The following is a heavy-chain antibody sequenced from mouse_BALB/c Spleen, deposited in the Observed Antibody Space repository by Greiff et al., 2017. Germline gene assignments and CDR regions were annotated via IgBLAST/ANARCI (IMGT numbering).Heavy chain of an antibody. V-gene: IGHV5-6*01. D-gene: IGHD1-1*01. J-gene: IGHJ2*01. Sequence: EVTLVESGGDLVKPGGSLKLSCAASGFTFSSYGMSWVRQTPDKRLEWVATLSSGGSYTYYPDSVKGRFTISRDNAQNTLYLQMSSLKSEDTAMYYCARHETTVVATDRYFDYWGQGTTLTVSS. CDR3: ARHETTVVATDRYFDY. CDR2: LSSGGSYT. CDR1: GFTFSSYG.